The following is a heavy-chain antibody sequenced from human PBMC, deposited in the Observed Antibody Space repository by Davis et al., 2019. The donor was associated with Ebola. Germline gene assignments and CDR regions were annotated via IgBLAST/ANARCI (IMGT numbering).Heavy chain of an antibody. V-gene: IGHV3-66*01. D-gene: IGHD3-10*01. Sequence: GESLKISCAASGFTFSSYGMSWVRQAPGKGLEWVSVIYSGGSTYYADSVKGRFTISRDNSKNTLYLQMNSLRAEDTAVYYCRGSSLIWFGELFPDYWGQGTLVTVSS. J-gene: IGHJ4*02. CDR1: GFTFSSYG. CDR3: RGSSLIWFGELFPDY. CDR2: IYSGGST.